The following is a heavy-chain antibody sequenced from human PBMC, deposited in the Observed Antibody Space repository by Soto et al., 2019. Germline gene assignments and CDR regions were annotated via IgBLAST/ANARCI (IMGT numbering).Heavy chain of an antibody. CDR3: ARVPDR. J-gene: IGHJ5*02. Sequence: SETLSLTCTVSGDSISGYYWTWIRQPPGKGLEWIGYIYYSGSTIYNPSLKSRVTISVDTSKSQFSLKLSSVTAADTAVYYCARVPDRWGQGTLVTVSS. CDR1: GDSISGYY. D-gene: IGHD2-2*01. V-gene: IGHV4-59*12. CDR2: IYYSGST.